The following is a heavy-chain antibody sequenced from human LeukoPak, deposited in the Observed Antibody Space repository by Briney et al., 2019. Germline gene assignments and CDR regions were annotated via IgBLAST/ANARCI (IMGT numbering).Heavy chain of an antibody. CDR1: GGSISSNSYY. CDR2: IYYSGST. D-gene: IGHD3-10*01. Sequence: SETLSLTRAVSGGSISSNSYYWGWIRQPPGKGLEWIGSIYYSGSTYYNPSLKSRVTISVDTSKNQFSLKLSSVTAADTAVYYCARTRYYYNSRSYGAPYYFDYWGQGTLVTVSS. J-gene: IGHJ4*02. CDR3: ARTRYYYNSRSYGAPYYFDY. V-gene: IGHV4-39*01.